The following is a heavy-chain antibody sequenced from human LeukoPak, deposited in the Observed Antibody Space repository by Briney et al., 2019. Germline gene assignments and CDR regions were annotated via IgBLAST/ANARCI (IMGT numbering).Heavy chain of an antibody. Sequence: ASVNVSCKASGYTFTGYYMHWVRQAPGQGLEWMGRINPNSGGTNYAQKFQGRVTMTRDTSISTAYMELSRLRSDDTAVYYCARLDWYYYDSSGSTFDYWGQGTLVTVSS. V-gene: IGHV1-2*06. D-gene: IGHD3-22*01. J-gene: IGHJ4*02. CDR3: ARLDWYYYDSSGSTFDY. CDR1: GYTFTGYY. CDR2: INPNSGGT.